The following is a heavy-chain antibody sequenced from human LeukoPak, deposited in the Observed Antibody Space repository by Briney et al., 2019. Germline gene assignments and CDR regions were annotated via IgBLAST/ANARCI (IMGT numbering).Heavy chain of an antibody. D-gene: IGHD3-22*01. J-gene: IGHJ4*02. CDR3: ARASYSYDINGWVPFDY. V-gene: IGHV4-59*08. Sequence: RTSETLCLTCTVSGGSISSYYWSWIRQPPGKGLEWIGYIYYSGSTNYNPSLKSRVTISVDTSKNQFSLKLSSVTAADTAVYYCARASYSYDINGWVPFDYWGQGTLVTVSS. CDR2: IYYSGST. CDR1: GGSISSYY.